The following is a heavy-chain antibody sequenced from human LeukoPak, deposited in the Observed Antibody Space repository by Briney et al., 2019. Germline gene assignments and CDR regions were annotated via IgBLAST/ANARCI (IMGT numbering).Heavy chain of an antibody. Sequence: PGGSLRLSCAASGFTFSSYSMNWVRQAPGKGLEWVSYISSSSSTIYYADSVKGRFTISRDNAKNSLYLQMNSLRAEDTAVYYCAKGERSPPYYYDSSGYHPLIDYWGQGTLVTVSS. CDR1: GFTFSSYS. J-gene: IGHJ4*02. D-gene: IGHD3-22*01. V-gene: IGHV3-48*01. CDR3: AKGERSPPYYYDSSGYHPLIDY. CDR2: ISSSSSTI.